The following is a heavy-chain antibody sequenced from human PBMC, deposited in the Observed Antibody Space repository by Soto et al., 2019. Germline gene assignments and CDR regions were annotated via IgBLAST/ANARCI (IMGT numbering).Heavy chain of an antibody. CDR3: ARRGSRLSVAVAAFDY. CDR2: ISYSGST. V-gene: IGHV4-39*02. D-gene: IGHD6-19*01. J-gene: IGHJ4*02. Sequence: SETLSLTCTVSGGYISSGGYYWSWIRQHPGTGLEWIGHISYSGSTYYNPSLKSRLTISVDTSKNHFSLKLTSVTAADTAVYFCARRGSRLSVAVAAFDYWSQGTLVTVSS. CDR1: GGYISSGGYY.